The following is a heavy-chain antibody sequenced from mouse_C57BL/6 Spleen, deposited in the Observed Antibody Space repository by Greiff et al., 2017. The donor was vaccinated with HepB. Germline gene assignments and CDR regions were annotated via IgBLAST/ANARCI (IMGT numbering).Heavy chain of an antibody. Sequence: VQLQESGAELAKPGASVKLSCKASGYTFTSYWMHWVKQRPGQGLEWIGYINPSSGYTKYNQKFKDKATLTADKSSSTAYMQLSSLTYEDSAGYYWGGGYDGYLYYAMDYWGQGTSVTVSS. V-gene: IGHV1-7*01. CDR3: GGGYDGYLYYAMDY. CDR1: GYTFTSYW. CDR2: INPSSGYT. J-gene: IGHJ4*01. D-gene: IGHD2-3*01.